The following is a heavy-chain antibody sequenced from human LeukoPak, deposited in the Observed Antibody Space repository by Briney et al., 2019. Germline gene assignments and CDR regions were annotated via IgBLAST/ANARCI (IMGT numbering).Heavy chain of an antibody. CDR3: ARGFGRGIVVVPAGIGQGHYYFDY. CDR1: GGSFSGYY. Sequence: PSETLSLTCAVYGGSFSGYYWSWIRQPPGKGLEWIGEINHSGSTNYHPSLKSRVTISVDTSKNQFSLKLSSVTAADTAVYYCARGFGRGIVVVPAGIGQGHYYFDYWGQGTLVTVSS. J-gene: IGHJ4*02. D-gene: IGHD2-2*01. V-gene: IGHV4-34*01. CDR2: INHSGST.